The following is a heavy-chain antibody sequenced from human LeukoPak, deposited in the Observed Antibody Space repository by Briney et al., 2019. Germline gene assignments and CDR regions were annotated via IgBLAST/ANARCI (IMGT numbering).Heavy chain of an antibody. CDR2: ISGSGDTT. CDR1: GFIFSNYA. Sequence: GGSLRLSCTASGFIFSNYAMTWVRQAPGKGLEWVSGISGSGDTTYYADSVKGRFTISRDNSKNTLHLQMNGLRAGDTAVYYCAKGRGSSNSASNYWGQGTPVTVSS. V-gene: IGHV3-23*01. J-gene: IGHJ4*02. D-gene: IGHD1-26*01. CDR3: AKGRGSSNSASNY.